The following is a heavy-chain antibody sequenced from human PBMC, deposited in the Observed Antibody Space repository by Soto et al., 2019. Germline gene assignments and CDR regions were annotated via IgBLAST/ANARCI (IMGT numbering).Heavy chain of an antibody. D-gene: IGHD6-6*01. V-gene: IGHV2-26*01. CDR2: IFSNDRK. CDR1: GFSLGSASMG. CDR3: ARAIDSSSRYDS. Sequence: QVTLKESGPVLVKPTETLMLTCSVSGFSLGSASMGVGWIRQPPGEALEWLAHIFSNDRKGYSTSLKNRLTIFKDASRSQVVLTMTNLDPVDTATYYCARAIDSSSRYDSWGQGTLVTVSS. J-gene: IGHJ4*02.